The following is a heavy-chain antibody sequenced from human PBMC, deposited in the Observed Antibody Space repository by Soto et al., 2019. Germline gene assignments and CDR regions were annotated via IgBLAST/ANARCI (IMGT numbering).Heavy chain of an antibody. D-gene: IGHD3-16*01. J-gene: IGHJ4*02. CDR2: VYYSGST. CDR1: GGSISSVGYY. Sequence: SETLSLTCTVSGGSISSVGYYWSWIRQHPGKGLEWIGYVYYSGSTYYNPSLKSRVTISVDTSKNQFSLKLSSVTAADTAVYYCARHYVWGTDYYFDYWGQGTLVTVSS. V-gene: IGHV4-31*03. CDR3: ARHYVWGTDYYFDY.